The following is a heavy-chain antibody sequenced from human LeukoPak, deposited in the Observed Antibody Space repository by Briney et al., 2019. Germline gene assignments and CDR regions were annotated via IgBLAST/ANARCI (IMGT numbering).Heavy chain of an antibody. CDR1: GYTFTGYY. J-gene: IGHJ3*02. CDR3: AREEASTTLTADAFDI. D-gene: IGHD4-11*01. CDR2: INPSGGST. V-gene: IGHV1-46*01. Sequence: ASVKVSCKASGYTFTGYYMHWVRQAPGQGLEWMGIINPSGGSTSYAQKFQGRVTMTRDMSTSTVYMELSSLRSEDTAVYYCAREEASTTLTADAFDIWGQGTMVTVPS.